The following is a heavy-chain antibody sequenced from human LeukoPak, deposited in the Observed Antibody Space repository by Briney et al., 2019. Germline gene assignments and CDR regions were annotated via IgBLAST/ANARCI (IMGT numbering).Heavy chain of an antibody. CDR3: ARDNSVRDEAWWFNP. CDR1: GYRFNSYG. V-gene: IGHV1-18*01. CDR2: ISGFNGNT. D-gene: IGHD5-24*01. Sequence: ASVKLSCKASGYRFNSYGISWVRQATGQGLEWMGWISGFNGNTNDAQKFQGRVTMTTDTSTSTAYMELRSLTSDDTAVFYCARDNSVRDEAWWFNPWGQGTLVTVSS. J-gene: IGHJ5*02.